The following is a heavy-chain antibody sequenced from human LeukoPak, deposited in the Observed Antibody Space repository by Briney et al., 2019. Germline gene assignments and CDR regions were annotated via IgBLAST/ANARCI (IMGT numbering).Heavy chain of an antibody. CDR1: GFTLSSYA. Sequence: GGSLRLSCAASGFTLSSYAMSGVRPAPGKGLEWVSAISGSGGNTYFADSVKGRFTISRDNAKNSLYLQMHSLIVEDTAVYYCARGLGSGRHAFDIWGQGTMVTVSS. J-gene: IGHJ3*02. D-gene: IGHD3-10*01. CDR3: ARGLGSGRHAFDI. V-gene: IGHV3-23*01. CDR2: ISGSGGNT.